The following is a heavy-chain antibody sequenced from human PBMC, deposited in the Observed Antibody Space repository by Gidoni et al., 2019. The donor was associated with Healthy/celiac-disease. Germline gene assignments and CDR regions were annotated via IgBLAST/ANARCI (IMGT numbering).Heavy chain of an antibody. Sequence: QVQLVQSGAEVKRPGASVKVSCKASGYTFPGYYMHWVRQAPGQGLEWMGWINPNSGGTNYAQKFQGWVTMTRDTSISTAYMELSRLRSDDTAVYYCARGPYPTYYYDSSGFLFDYWGQGTLVTVSS. D-gene: IGHD3-22*01. J-gene: IGHJ4*02. CDR3: ARGPYPTYYYDSSGFLFDY. V-gene: IGHV1-2*04. CDR2: INPNSGGT. CDR1: GYTFPGYY.